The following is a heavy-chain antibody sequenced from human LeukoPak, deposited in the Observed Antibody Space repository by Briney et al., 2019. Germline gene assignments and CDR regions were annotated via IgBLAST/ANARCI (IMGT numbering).Heavy chain of an antibody. CDR2: VSSSSSTI. V-gene: IGHV3-48*01. D-gene: IGHD1-7*01. Sequence: QPGGSLRLSCAASGFTFSNYNMHWVRQAPGKGLECISYVSSSSSTIYNADSVKGRFTISRDNAKNSLFLQMNSLRAEDTAVYYCVRENFADLFDYWGQGTLVTVSS. CDR3: VRENFADLFDY. CDR1: GFTFSNYN. J-gene: IGHJ4*02.